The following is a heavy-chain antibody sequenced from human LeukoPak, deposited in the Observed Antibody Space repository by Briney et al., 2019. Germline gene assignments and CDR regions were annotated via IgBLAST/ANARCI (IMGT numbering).Heavy chain of an antibody. V-gene: IGHV1-8*01. J-gene: IGHJ6*02. CDR2: MNSNSGNA. Sequence: ASGKVSCNAAGYTFTSYDINWGRQATGQGVEGWGWMNSNSGNAGYSQKFQGRVTITRNTAISTTYMALCSIRSAATAVNYRARASSGYLAYYYYGMDVWGQGTPVTVSS. CDR3: ARASSGYLAYYYYGMDV. D-gene: IGHD5-12*01. CDR1: GYTFTSYD.